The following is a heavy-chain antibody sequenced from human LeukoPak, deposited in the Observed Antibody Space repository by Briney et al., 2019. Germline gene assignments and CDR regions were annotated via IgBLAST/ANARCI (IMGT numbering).Heavy chain of an antibody. CDR2: ISGSGGST. D-gene: IGHD3-22*01. CDR1: GFTFSSYA. V-gene: IGHV3-23*01. Sequence: SGRSLRLSCAASGFTFSSYAMSWVRQAPGKGLEWVSAISGSGGSTYYADSVKGRFTISRDNSKNTLYLQMNSLRAEDTAVYYCAKMDYYDSSGYPPVDYWGQGTLVTVSS. CDR3: AKMDYYDSSGYPPVDY. J-gene: IGHJ4*02.